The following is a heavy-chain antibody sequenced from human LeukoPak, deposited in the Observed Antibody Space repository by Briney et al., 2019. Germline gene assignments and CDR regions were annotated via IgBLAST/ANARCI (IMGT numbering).Heavy chain of an antibody. Sequence: GGSLRLSCAASGFTSSSYAMSWVRQAPGKGLEWVSAISGSGGSTYYADSVKGRFTISRDNSKNTLYLQMNSLRAEDTAVYYCAKDITMIVVVMDAFDIWGQGTMVTVSS. CDR2: ISGSGGST. CDR1: GFTSSSYA. CDR3: AKDITMIVVVMDAFDI. J-gene: IGHJ3*02. V-gene: IGHV3-23*01. D-gene: IGHD3-22*01.